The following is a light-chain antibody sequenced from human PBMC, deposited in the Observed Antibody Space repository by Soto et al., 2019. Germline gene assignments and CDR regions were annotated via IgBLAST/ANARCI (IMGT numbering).Light chain of an antibody. V-gene: IGKV3-11*01. J-gene: IGKJ2*01. CDR2: DAS. CDR3: RQRCIWPSMYT. Sequence: EVVLTQSPATLSLSPGERATLSCRPSHSVSTYLAWYQQQPGQAPRLLIYDASNRATSIPARFSGSGSATDFTLTISSLVPEDFAVYYWRQRCIWPSMYTFGQGTNLEIK. CDR1: HSVSTY.